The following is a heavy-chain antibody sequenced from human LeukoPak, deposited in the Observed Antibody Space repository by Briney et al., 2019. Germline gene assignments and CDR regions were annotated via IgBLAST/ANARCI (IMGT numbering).Heavy chain of an antibody. CDR2: IKQDGSEK. V-gene: IGHV3-7*01. Sequence: GGSLRLSCAASGFTFSSYWMSWVRQAPGKGLEWVANIKQDGSEKYYVDSVKGRFTISRDNAKNSLYPQMNSLRAEDTAVYYCASLPPRGYSYGRAIDYWGQGTLVTVSS. J-gene: IGHJ4*02. D-gene: IGHD5-18*01. CDR1: GFTFSSYW. CDR3: ASLPPRGYSYGRAIDY.